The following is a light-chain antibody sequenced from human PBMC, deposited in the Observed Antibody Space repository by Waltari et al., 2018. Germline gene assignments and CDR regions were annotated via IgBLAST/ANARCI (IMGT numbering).Light chain of an antibody. CDR1: NLERKS. Sequence: SYVLTQPPSVSVAPGNTATIACGGNNLERKSVHWYQQKPGQTPVAVIYYDTERPSGISERFSGSNSGNTATLNISRVEAGDEADYYCQVWDSDSDHPVFGGGTKLTVL. CDR2: YDT. J-gene: IGLJ3*02. V-gene: IGLV3-21*04. CDR3: QVWDSDSDHPV.